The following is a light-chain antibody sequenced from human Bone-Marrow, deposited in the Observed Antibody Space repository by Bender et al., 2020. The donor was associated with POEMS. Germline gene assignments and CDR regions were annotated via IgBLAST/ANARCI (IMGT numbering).Light chain of an antibody. Sequence: QSVLTQPPSASGTPGQRVTISCSGGSSNIGAHAVNWYQHLPGTAPKLLIYSSHRRPSEVPDRFSGSRSGTSASLAISGLQSEDEADYYCAVGDDSLNGWVVGGGTKLTVL. CDR2: SSH. J-gene: IGLJ3*02. CDR3: AVGDDSLNGWV. CDR1: SSNIGAHA. V-gene: IGLV1-44*01.